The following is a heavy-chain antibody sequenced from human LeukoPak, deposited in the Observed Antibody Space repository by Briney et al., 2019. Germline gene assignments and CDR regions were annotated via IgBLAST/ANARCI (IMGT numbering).Heavy chain of an antibody. CDR1: GFTFTSYA. CDR3: ARGYDSSGYSIDY. Sequence: PGGSLRLSCAASGFTFTSYAMTWVRQAPGKGLEWVSSISGSGGSTYYADSVKGRFTISRDNSKNTLYLQMNSLRAEDTATYYCARGYDSSGYSIDYWGQGTLVTVSS. D-gene: IGHD3-22*01. J-gene: IGHJ4*02. V-gene: IGHV3-23*01. CDR2: ISGSGGST.